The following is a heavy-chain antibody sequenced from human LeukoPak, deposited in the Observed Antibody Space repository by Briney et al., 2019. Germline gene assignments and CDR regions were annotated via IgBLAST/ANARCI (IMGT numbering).Heavy chain of an antibody. Sequence: GGSLRLSCAASGSTFSSYAMSWVRQAPGKGLEWVSAISGSGGSTYYADSVKGRFTISRDNSKNTLYLQMNSLRAEDTAVYYCAKDAPDHYYEIAPFDYWGQGTLVTVSS. CDR3: AKDAPDHYYEIAPFDY. D-gene: IGHD3-22*01. CDR2: ISGSGGST. V-gene: IGHV3-23*01. J-gene: IGHJ4*02. CDR1: GSTFSSYA.